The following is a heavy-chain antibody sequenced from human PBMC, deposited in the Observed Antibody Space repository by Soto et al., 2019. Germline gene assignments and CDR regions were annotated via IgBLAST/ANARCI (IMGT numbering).Heavy chain of an antibody. J-gene: IGHJ6*02. CDR1: GGSISSSNW. V-gene: IGHV4-4*02. CDR3: ARDLSIAAAGYYYYYGMDV. D-gene: IGHD6-13*01. CDR2: IYHSGST. Sequence: SETLSLTCAVSGGSISSSNWWSCVRQPPGKGLEWIGEIYHSGSTNYNPSLKSRVTISVDKSKNQFSLKLSSVTAADTAVYYCARDLSIAAAGYYYYYGMDVWGQGTTVTVYS.